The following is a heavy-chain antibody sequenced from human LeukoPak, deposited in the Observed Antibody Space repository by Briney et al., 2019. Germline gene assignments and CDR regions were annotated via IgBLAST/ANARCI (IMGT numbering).Heavy chain of an antibody. CDR1: GFTFSSYA. CDR2: ISSNGGST. J-gene: IGHJ4*02. D-gene: IGHD6-25*01. V-gene: IGHV3-64*01. CDR3: PRARTLISGGGSTFAS. Sequence: PGGSLRLSYAASGFTFSSYAMHWVRQAPGKGLEYVSAISSNGGSTYYANSVKGRFTISGDNSRNTLYLQMGSLRAEDMAVYYWPRARTLISGGGSTFASGGRGTLFTV.